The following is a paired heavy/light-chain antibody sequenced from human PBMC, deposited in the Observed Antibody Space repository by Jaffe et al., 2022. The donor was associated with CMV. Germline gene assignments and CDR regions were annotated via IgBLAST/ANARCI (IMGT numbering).Heavy chain of an antibody. Sequence: QLRLQESGPGLVEPSETLALTCTVSGGPISDSSYFWVWIRQPPGKGLEWIGSIFYTGNTYYNSSLKGRVSISVDTSKNQFSLKLTSVTAADTGVYYCARRDDVLVVWGQGTLVTVSS. V-gene: IGHV4-39*01. CDR2: IFYTGNT. CDR3: ARRDDVLVV. D-gene: IGHD3-10*02. CDR1: GGPISDSSYF. J-gene: IGHJ4*02.
Light chain of an antibody. V-gene: IGLV1-36*01. CDR3: AVWDDTLNGLV. Sequence: QSVLTQPASVSEAPRQRVTISCSGSSSNIENNAVNWYQQLPGKAPKLLIYYDDLLASGVSDRFSGSKSGTSASLAIVGLQSEDEADYYCAVWDDTLNGLVFGGGTKVTVV. J-gene: IGLJ2*01. CDR1: SSNIENNA. CDR2: YDD.